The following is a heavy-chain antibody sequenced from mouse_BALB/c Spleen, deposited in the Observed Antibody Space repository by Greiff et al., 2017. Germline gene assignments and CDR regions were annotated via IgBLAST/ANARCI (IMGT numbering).Heavy chain of an antibody. Sequence: EVKLMESGGGLVQPGGSRKLSCAASGFTFSSFGMHWVRQAPEKGLEWVAYISSGSSTIYYADTVKGRFTISRDNPKNTLFLQMTSLRSEDTAMYYCARLNGYDDFDYWGQGTTLTVSS. D-gene: IGHD2-2*01. CDR2: ISSGSSTI. V-gene: IGHV5-17*02. J-gene: IGHJ2*01. CDR1: GFTFSSFG. CDR3: ARLNGYDDFDY.